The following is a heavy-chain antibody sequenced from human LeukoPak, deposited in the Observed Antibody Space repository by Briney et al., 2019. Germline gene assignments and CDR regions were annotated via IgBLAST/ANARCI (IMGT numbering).Heavy chain of an antibody. J-gene: IGHJ5*02. CDR1: GGSFSGYY. CDR2: INHSGST. Sequence: PSETLSLTCAVYGGSFSGYYWSWIRQPPGKGLEWIGEINHSGSTNYNPSLKSRVTISVDTSKNQFSLKLSSVTAADTAVYYCARVGRGYCSSTSCRRRGWFDPWGQGTLVTVPS. CDR3: ARVGRGYCSSTSCRRRGWFDP. V-gene: IGHV4-34*01. D-gene: IGHD2-2*01.